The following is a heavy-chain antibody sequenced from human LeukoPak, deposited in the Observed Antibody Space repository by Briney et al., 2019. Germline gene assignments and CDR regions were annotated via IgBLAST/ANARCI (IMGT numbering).Heavy chain of an antibody. D-gene: IGHD6-13*01. Sequence: PSETLSLTCTVSGGSISSYYWSWIRQPPGKGLEWIGYIYYSGSTNYNPSLKSRVTISVDTSKNQFSLKLSSVTAADTAVDYCARVVGGIAAAGTGWYYFDYWGQGTLVTVSS. V-gene: IGHV4-59*01. J-gene: IGHJ4*02. CDR1: GGSISSYY. CDR3: ARVVGGIAAAGTGWYYFDY. CDR2: IYYSGST.